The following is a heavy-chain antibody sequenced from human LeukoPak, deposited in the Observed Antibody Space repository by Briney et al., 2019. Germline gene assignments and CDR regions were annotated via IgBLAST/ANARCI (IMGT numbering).Heavy chain of an antibody. Sequence: GGSLRLSCAASGFTFNYAWMSWVRQAPGKGLEWVGRIKSTNDGGTIDYAAPVKDRFTISRDDSETTLYLQMNGLKTEDTAVYFCAADSPVSMAHSVDYWGQGILVTVSS. CDR3: AADSPVSMAHSVDY. CDR2: IKSTNDGGTI. V-gene: IGHV3-15*01. D-gene: IGHD2-21*01. J-gene: IGHJ4*02. CDR1: GFTFNYAW.